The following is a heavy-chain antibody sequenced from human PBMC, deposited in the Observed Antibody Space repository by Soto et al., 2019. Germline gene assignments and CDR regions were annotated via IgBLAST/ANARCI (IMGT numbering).Heavy chain of an antibody. CDR3: ATCGYSYGYFDY. V-gene: IGHV1-69*12. J-gene: IGHJ4*02. CDR1: GGTFSSYA. CDR2: IIPIFGTA. D-gene: IGHD5-18*01. Sequence: QVQLVQSGAEVKKPGSSVKVSCKASGGTFSSYAISWVRQAPGQGLEWMGGIIPIFGTANYAQRFQGRVTITADEATSTSYMELRSLRSADTAVYYCATCGYSYGYFDYWGQGTLVTVSS.